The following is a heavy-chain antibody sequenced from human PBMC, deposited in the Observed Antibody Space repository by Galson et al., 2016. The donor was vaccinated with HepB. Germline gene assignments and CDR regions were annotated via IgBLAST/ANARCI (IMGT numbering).Heavy chain of an antibody. CDR1: GRSITSYY. CDR3: ARHMYCSSDTCYGQFYYYGMDV. Sequence: TVSGRSITSYYWSWIRQPPGKGLEWIGYMYYRGSTNYNPSLKSRVTISVDTSKNQFSLKMNSVTAADTAVYYCARHMYCSSDTCYGQFYYYGMDVWGQGTTVTVSS. V-gene: IGHV4-59*08. D-gene: IGHD2-2*01. CDR2: MYYRGST. J-gene: IGHJ6*02.